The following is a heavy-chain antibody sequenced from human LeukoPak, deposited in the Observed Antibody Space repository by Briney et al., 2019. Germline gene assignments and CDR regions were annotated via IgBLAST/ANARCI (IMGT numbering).Heavy chain of an antibody. CDR1: GFTFSSYG. D-gene: IGHD3-3*01. V-gene: IGHV3-23*01. Sequence: GGSLRLSCAASGFTFSSYGMSWVRQAPGKGLEWVSAISGSGGSTYYADSVKGRFTISRDNSKNTLYLQMNSLRAEDTAVYYCAKEKVDYDFWSGYYSNWFDPWGQGTLVTVSS. CDR2: ISGSGGST. J-gene: IGHJ5*02. CDR3: AKEKVDYDFWSGYYSNWFDP.